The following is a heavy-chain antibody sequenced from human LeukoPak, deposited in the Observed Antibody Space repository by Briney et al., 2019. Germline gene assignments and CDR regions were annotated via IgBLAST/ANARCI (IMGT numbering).Heavy chain of an antibody. CDR2: INHSGST. J-gene: IGHJ4*02. D-gene: IGHD6-13*01. CDR1: GGSFSGYY. V-gene: IGHV4-34*01. CDR3: ARAGYSSTQYYFDY. Sequence: SETLSLTCAVYGGSFSGYYWSWIRQPPGKGLEWIGEINHSGSTNYNPSLKSRVTISVDTSKNQFSLKLSSVTAADTAVYYCARAGYSSTQYYFDYWGQGTLVTVSS.